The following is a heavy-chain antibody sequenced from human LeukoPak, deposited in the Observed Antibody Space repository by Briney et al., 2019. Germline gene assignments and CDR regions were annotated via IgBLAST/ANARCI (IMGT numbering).Heavy chain of an antibody. V-gene: IGHV4-31*03. J-gene: IGHJ6*03. CDR1: GVSVSSPTYY. CDR3: ARGLEYSYYLDV. D-gene: IGHD3/OR15-3a*01. Sequence: IPSETLSLTCSLSGVSVSSPTYYWSWIRQHPGKGLEWIGHIYSTGSRYYNPSLESRVSVSFDTCKNLFTLKMRSMTAADTAVYYCARGLEYSYYLDVWGKGTTVTVSS. CDR2: IYSTGSR.